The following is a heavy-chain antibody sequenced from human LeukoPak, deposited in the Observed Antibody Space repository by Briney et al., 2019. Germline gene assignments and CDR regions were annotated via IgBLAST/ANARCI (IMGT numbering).Heavy chain of an antibody. CDR3: ARISDSGYDLYFDY. CDR2: IYYSGST. J-gene: IGHJ4*02. V-gene: IGHV4-59*01. Sequence: SETLSLTCTVSGGSISRYYGSCIREPPGTGLEWIGDIYYSGSTNYNPSLKSRVTISVETSKNQYSLKLSSVTAADTAVYYCARISDSGYDLYFDYWGQGTLVTVS. D-gene: IGHD5-12*01. CDR1: GGSISRYY.